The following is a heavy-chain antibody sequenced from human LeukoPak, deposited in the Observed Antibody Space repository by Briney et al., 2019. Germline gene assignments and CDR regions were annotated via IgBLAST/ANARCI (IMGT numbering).Heavy chain of an antibody. CDR1: GFTFSSYW. Sequence: GGSLRLSCAASGFTFSSYWMSWVRQAPGKGLEWVANIKQDGSEKYYVDSVKGRFTISRDNAKNSLYLQMNSLRAEDTAVYYCARDQLARIAARPLDYWGQGTLVTVSS. V-gene: IGHV3-7*01. CDR3: ARDQLARIAARPLDY. D-gene: IGHD6-6*01. CDR2: IKQDGSEK. J-gene: IGHJ4*02.